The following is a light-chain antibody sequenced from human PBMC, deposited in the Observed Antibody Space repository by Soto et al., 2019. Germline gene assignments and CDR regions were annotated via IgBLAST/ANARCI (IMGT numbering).Light chain of an antibody. Sequence: QPVLTQSPSASASLGASVKLTCTLSSGHNSYAIAWHQQQPEKGPRYLMKLNSDGSHSKGDGIPDRFSGSSSGAERYLTISSLQSEDEGDYYCQTWGTGTLVFGGGTKLTVL. V-gene: IGLV4-69*01. CDR1: SGHNSYA. CDR3: QTWGTGTLV. J-gene: IGLJ2*01. CDR2: LNSDGSH.